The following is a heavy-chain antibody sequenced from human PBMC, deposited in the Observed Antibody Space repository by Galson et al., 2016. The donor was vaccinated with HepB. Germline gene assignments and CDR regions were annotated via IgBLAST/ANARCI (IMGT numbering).Heavy chain of an antibody. CDR3: AKRHEYCPPVGCSVDS. V-gene: IGHV3-30*18. J-gene: IGHJ4*02. CDR2: LSYDGSNK. CDR1: GFTFSRHW. Sequence: SLRLSCAASGFTFSRHWMNWVRQAPGKGLEWVAILSYDGSNKYHADSVKGRFTISRDNSNSMLFLQMSSLRVDDTAVYYCAKRHEYCPPVGCSVDSWGQGTLVSVSS. D-gene: IGHD2/OR15-2a*01.